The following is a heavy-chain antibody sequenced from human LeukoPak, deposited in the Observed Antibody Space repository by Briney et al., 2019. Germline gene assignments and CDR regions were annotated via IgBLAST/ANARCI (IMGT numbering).Heavy chain of an antibody. J-gene: IGHJ4*02. Sequence: ASVKVSCKASGGTFSSYAISWVRQAPGQGLEWMGGIIPIFGTANYAQKFQGRVTITADESTSTAYMELSSLRSEDTAVYYCSRSLRFADFTPPDYWGQGTLVTVSS. D-gene: IGHD3-10*01. CDR3: SRSLRFADFTPPDY. V-gene: IGHV1-69*13. CDR1: GGTFSSYA. CDR2: IIPIFGTA.